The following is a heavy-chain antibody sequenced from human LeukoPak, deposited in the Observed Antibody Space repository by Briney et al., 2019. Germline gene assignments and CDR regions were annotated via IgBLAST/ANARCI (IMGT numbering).Heavy chain of an antibody. Sequence: GGSLRLSCAASGFTFSSYAMHWVRQAPGKGLEWVAVISYDGSNKYYADSVKGRFTISRDNSKNTLYLQMNSLRSEDTAVFYCGRGEISMIGLSESRGHDCWGQGTLVTVSS. V-gene: IGHV3-30-3*01. CDR2: ISYDGSNK. J-gene: IGHJ4*02. D-gene: IGHD3-22*01. CDR1: GFTFSSYA. CDR3: GRGEISMIGLSESRGHDC.